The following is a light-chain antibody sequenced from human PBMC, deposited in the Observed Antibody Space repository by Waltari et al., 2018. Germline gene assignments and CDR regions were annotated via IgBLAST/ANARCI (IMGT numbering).Light chain of an antibody. J-gene: IGKJ2*01. CDR3: QQYNRWPST. CDR2: GAS. Sequence: EIVLTQSPRTLPFSPGERATLSCRSSQTVHKNYFAWYLDKPGQPPRLLIFGASTRATGVSDRFSGAGTTTQFSLTISSLQPEDFAIYYCQQYNRWPSTFGQGTKLDIK. V-gene: IGKV3-20*01. CDR1: QTVHKNY.